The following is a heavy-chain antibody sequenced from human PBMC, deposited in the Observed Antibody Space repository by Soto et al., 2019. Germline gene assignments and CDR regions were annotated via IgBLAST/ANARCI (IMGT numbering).Heavy chain of an antibody. J-gene: IGHJ5*02. Sequence: GGSLRLSCAASGVMFTNYWRGRIRQAPGKGLEWVAVISYDGSNKYYADSVKGRFTISRDNSKNTLYLQMNSLRAEDTAVYYCARPHLTLNWFDPWGQGTLVTVSS. V-gene: IGHV3-30-3*01. CDR3: ARPHLTLNWFDP. CDR2: ISYDGSNK. CDR1: GVMFTNYW.